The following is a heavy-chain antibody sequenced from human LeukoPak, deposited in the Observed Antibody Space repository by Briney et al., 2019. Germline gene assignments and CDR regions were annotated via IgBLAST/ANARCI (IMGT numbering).Heavy chain of an antibody. V-gene: IGHV1-69*13. CDR3: ARDRPHGGSGYYYYYGMDV. J-gene: IGHJ6*02. CDR1: GGTFSSYA. CDR2: IIPIFGTA. Sequence: SVKVSCKASGGTFSSYAISWVRQAPGQGLEWMGGIIPIFGTANYAQKFQGRVTITADESTSTAYMELSSLRSEDTAVYYCARDRPHGGSGYYYYYGMDVWGQGTTVTVSS. D-gene: IGHD3-16*01.